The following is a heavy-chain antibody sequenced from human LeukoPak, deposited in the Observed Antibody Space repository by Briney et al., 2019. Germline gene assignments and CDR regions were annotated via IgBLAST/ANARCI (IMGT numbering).Heavy chain of an antibody. CDR1: GFTFDDYG. CDR2: INWNGGST. Sequence: AGGSLRLSCAASGFTFDDYGMSWVRQAPGKGLEWVSGINWNGGSTGYADSVKGRITISRDNAKNSLYLQMNSLRAEDTALYYCARSSSSSGGYYYMDVWGKGTTVTVSS. V-gene: IGHV3-20*04. J-gene: IGHJ6*03. D-gene: IGHD6-6*01. CDR3: ARSSSSSGGYYYMDV.